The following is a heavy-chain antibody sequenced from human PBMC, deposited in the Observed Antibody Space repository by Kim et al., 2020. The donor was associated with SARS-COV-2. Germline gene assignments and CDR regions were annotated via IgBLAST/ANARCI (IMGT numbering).Heavy chain of an antibody. CDR1: GFTFSSYA. J-gene: IGHJ6*02. Sequence: GGSLRLSCAASGFTFSSYAMSWVRQAPGKGLEWVSAISGSGGSTYYADSVKGRFTISRDNSKNTLYLQMNSLRAEDTAVYYCAKDGGGYCSGGSCYPPGNYYYYGMDVWGQGTTVTVSS. V-gene: IGHV3-23*01. CDR2: ISGSGGST. D-gene: IGHD2-15*01. CDR3: AKDGGGYCSGGSCYPPGNYYYYGMDV.